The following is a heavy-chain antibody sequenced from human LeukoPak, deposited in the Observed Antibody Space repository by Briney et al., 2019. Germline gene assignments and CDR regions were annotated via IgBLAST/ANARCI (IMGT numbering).Heavy chain of an antibody. CDR2: ISGRSNNT. D-gene: IGHD3-9*01. J-gene: IGHJ4*02. CDR1: GFIFSNYA. V-gene: IGHV3-23*01. CDR3: AKWGDYDVLTGYYVSDF. Sequence: GASLRLSCAASGFIFSNYAMYWVRQAPGKGLEWASAISGRSNNTYYADSVKGRFTISRDSSKNTLYLQMNSLRADDTAVYYCAKWGDYDVLTGYYVSDFWGQGTLVTVSS.